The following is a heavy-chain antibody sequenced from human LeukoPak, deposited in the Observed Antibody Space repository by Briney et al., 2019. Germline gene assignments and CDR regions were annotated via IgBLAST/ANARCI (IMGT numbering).Heavy chain of an antibody. CDR3: ARDGVFFGVVSYYFDY. Sequence: SETLSLTCTVSGGAISSYYRGWIRQPAGKGLEWIGRIYTSGSTNYNPSLKSRVTMSVDTSKNQFSLKLSSVTAADTAVYYCARDGVFFGVVSYYFDYWGQGTLVTVSS. CDR1: GGAISSYY. J-gene: IGHJ4*02. V-gene: IGHV4-4*07. D-gene: IGHD3-3*01. CDR2: IYTSGST.